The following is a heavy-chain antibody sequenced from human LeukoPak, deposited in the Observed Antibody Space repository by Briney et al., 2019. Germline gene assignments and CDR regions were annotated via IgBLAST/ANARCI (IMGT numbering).Heavy chain of an antibody. CDR2: IHYTGST. CDR3: ARFYFPTHFDD. V-gene: IGHV4-59*01. J-gene: IGHJ4*02. D-gene: IGHD2/OR15-2a*01. Sequence: SETLSLTCTVSGGSISSYYWSWIRQSPGKGLECIGYIHYTGSTNYNPSLKSRVTISVETSKNQFSLKLSSVTAADTAVYYCARFYFPTHFDDWGQGTLITVSS. CDR1: GGSISSYY.